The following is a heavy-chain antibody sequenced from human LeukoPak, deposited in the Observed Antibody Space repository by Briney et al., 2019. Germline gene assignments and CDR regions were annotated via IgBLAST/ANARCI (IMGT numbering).Heavy chain of an antibody. D-gene: IGHD3-9*01. J-gene: IGHJ5*02. V-gene: IGHV4-39*01. CDR1: SDSIYSSNYY. Sequence: SETLSLTCTVSSDSIYSSNYYWGWIRQPPGKGLEWIGSIYYSGSTYYNPSLKSRVTISVDTSKNQFSLKLSSVTAADTAVYYCARLGGYYDILTGYLNWFDPWGQGTLVTVSS. CDR3: ARLGGYYDILTGYLNWFDP. CDR2: IYYSGST.